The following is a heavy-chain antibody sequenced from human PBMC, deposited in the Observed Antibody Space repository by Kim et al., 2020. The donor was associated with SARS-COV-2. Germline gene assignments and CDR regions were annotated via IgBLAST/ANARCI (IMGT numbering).Heavy chain of an antibody. Sequence: VKDRLTTSRDNAKNTLYLQMNSLRAEDTAVYYCTRALVIAVAGMDAFDIWGQGTMVTVSS. D-gene: IGHD6-19*01. CDR3: TRALVIAVAGMDAFDI. V-gene: IGHV3-74*01. J-gene: IGHJ3*02.